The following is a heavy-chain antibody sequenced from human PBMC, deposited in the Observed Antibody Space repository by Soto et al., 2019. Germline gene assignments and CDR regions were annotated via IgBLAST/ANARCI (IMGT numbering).Heavy chain of an antibody. D-gene: IGHD1-20*01. J-gene: IGHJ3*02. V-gene: IGHV1-69*06. CDR1: GGTFSSYA. Sequence: AASVKVSCKASGGTFSSYAISWVRQAPGQGLERMGGIIPIFGTANYAQKFQGRVTITADKSTSTAYMELSSLRSEDTAVYYCARAYNWNDAPHAFDIWGQGTMVTVS. CDR2: IIPIFGTA. CDR3: ARAYNWNDAPHAFDI.